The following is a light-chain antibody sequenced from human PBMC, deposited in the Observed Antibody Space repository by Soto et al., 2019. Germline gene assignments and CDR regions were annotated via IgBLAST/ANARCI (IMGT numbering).Light chain of an antibody. V-gene: IGKV3-11*01. CDR2: DTF. Sequence: EIVLTQSPATLSLSPGERATLSCRASQSVSNYLAWYRQKPGQAPELLIFDTFNRAAGIPARFSGSGSGTDFTLTISRLEPEDFAVYYCQQLKRWPLTFGGGTRVDVK. CDR3: QQLKRWPLT. J-gene: IGKJ4*01. CDR1: QSVSNY.